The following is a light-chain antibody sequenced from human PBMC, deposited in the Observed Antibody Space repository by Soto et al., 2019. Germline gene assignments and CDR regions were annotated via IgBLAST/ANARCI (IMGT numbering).Light chain of an antibody. CDR2: DVS. V-gene: IGLV2-14*03. CDR3: SSDTRSGTLV. J-gene: IGLJ2*01. Sequence: QSALTQPASVSGSPGQSITLSCTGTSSDVGGYNYVSWYQQHPGKAPKLMIYDVSNRPSGVSNRFSGSKSGNTASLTISGLQAEDEADYYCSSDTRSGTLVFGGGTKLTVL. CDR1: SSDVGGYNY.